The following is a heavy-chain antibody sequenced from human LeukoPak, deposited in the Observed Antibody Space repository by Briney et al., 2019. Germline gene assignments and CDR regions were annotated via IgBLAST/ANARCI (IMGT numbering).Heavy chain of an antibody. D-gene: IGHD6-13*01. CDR2: ISCSGNT. V-gene: IGHV4-59*08. J-gene: IGHJ4*02. CDR1: GGSISSYY. Sequence: SETLSLTCTASGGSISSYYWSWIRQPPGKGLEWIGYISCSGNTNYNPSLKSRVTISVDTSKNQFSLKLTSVTAADTAVYYCARQGGYIAPLALWGQGTLVTVSA. CDR3: ARQGGYIAPLAL.